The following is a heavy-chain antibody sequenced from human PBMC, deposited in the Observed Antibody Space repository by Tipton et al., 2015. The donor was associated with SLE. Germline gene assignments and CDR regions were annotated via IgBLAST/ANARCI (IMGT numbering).Heavy chain of an antibody. CDR3: ARYYGSGTYFDS. V-gene: IGHV4-59*01. CDR1: GGSINHYY. J-gene: IGHJ4*02. D-gene: IGHD3-10*01. Sequence: TLSLTCNVSGGSINHYYWCWIRQPPGQGLEWIGYIHYSGGTLYNPSLKSRVTISLDKSKNQFSLKLSSVTAADTAVYYCARYYGSGTYFDSWGQGTLVTVYS. CDR2: IHYSGGT.